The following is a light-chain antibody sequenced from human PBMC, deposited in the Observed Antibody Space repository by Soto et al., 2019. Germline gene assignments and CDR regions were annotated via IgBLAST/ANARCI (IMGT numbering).Light chain of an antibody. Sequence: EIVLTQSPGTLSLSPGERATLSCRASQSVSSSYLAWYQQKPGQAPRLLIYGASSRATGIPVRFSGSGSGTEFTLTISSLQSEDFAVYYCQQYNNWPRTFGQGTNV. CDR2: GAS. J-gene: IGKJ1*01. CDR1: QSVSSSY. CDR3: QQYNNWPRT. V-gene: IGKV3-20*01.